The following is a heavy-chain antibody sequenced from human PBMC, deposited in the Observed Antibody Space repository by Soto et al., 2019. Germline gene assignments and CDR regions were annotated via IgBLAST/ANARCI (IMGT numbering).Heavy chain of an antibody. D-gene: IGHD3-16*02. J-gene: IGHJ4*02. Sequence: QVQLVESGGGVVQPGRSLRLSCAASGFTFSSYGMDWVRQAPGKRLEWVAVISYDGSNKYYADSVKGRFTISRDNSKNTLYLQMNSLRAEDTAVYYCAKEDHDYVWGSYRTLDYWGQGTLVTVSS. CDR3: AKEDHDYVWGSYRTLDY. CDR2: ISYDGSNK. V-gene: IGHV3-30*18. CDR1: GFTFSSYG.